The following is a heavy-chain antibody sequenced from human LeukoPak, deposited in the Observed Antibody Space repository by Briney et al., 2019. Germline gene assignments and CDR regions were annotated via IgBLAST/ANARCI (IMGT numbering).Heavy chain of an antibody. V-gene: IGHV3-48*02. Sequence: GGSLRLSCAASGFTFSSYAMTWVREAPGKGLEWVSYISTSSSSIYYADSVKGRFTISRDSAKNSLYLQMNSLRDEDTAVYYCARTHYSSGWHFEFSGQGTLVTVSS. J-gene: IGHJ4*02. CDR3: ARTHYSSGWHFEF. CDR1: GFTFSSYA. D-gene: IGHD6-19*01. CDR2: ISTSSSSI.